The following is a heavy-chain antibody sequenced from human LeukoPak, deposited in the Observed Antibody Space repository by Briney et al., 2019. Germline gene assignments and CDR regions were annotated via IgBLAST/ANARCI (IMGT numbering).Heavy chain of an antibody. Sequence: VASVKVSCKASGYIFTGYYMHWVRQAPGQGLEWMGWINPNSGDTNYAQKFQGRVTMTRDTSTSTVYMELSSLRSEDTAVYYCARVATVRTSPIDYWGQGTLVTVSS. J-gene: IGHJ4*02. V-gene: IGHV1-2*02. D-gene: IGHD2-8*01. CDR3: ARVATVRTSPIDY. CDR1: GYIFTGYY. CDR2: INPNSGDT.